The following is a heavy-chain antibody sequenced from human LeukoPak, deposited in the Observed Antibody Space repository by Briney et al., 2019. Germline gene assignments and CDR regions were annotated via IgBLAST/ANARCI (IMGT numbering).Heavy chain of an antibody. J-gene: IGHJ4*02. Sequence: PSETLSLTCTVSGGSISSSSYYWGWIRQPPGKGLEWIGSIYYSGSTYYNPSLKSRVTISVDTSKNQFSLKLSSVTAADTAVHYCARLDMGYSSSSGAHPYDSSGYYYFDYWGQGTLVTVSS. D-gene: IGHD3-22*01. V-gene: IGHV4-39*01. CDR2: IYYSGST. CDR1: GGSISSSSYY. CDR3: ARLDMGYSSSSGAHPYDSSGYYYFDY.